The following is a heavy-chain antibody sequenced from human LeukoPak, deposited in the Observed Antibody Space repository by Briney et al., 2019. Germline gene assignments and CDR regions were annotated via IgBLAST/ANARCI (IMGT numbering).Heavy chain of an antibody. Sequence: KPGGFLRLSCAASGFTFSSYSMNWVRQAPGKGLEWVSSISSSSSYIYYADSVRGRFTISRDNAKNSLYLQMNSLRAEDTAVYYCARDFYGDYPSRYFDYWGQGTLVTVSS. CDR1: GFTFSSYS. V-gene: IGHV3-21*01. CDR2: ISSSSSYI. CDR3: ARDFYGDYPSRYFDY. D-gene: IGHD4-17*01. J-gene: IGHJ4*02.